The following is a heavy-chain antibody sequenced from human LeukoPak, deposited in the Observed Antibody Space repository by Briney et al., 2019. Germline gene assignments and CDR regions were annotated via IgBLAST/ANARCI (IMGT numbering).Heavy chain of an antibody. J-gene: IGHJ4*02. D-gene: IGHD1-1*01. CDR3: ASEGTTFSSFDY. CDR1: GYSISSGYY. V-gene: IGHV4-38-2*02. CDR2: IYHSGST. Sequence: SETLSLTCTVSGYSISSGYYWGWIRPPPGKGLEWIGSIYHSGSTYYNPSLKSRVTISVDTSKNQFSLKLNSVIATDTAVYYCASEGTTFSSFDYWGQGTLVTVSS.